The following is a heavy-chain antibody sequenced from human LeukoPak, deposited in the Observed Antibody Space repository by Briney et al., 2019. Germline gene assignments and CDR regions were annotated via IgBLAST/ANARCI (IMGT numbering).Heavy chain of an antibody. CDR2: IYPGDSDT. J-gene: IGHJ4*02. CDR3: ARLDSGDGYNYYGLDY. D-gene: IGHD5-24*01. V-gene: IGHV5-51*01. Sequence: GESLKISCKGSGYSFTSYWIGWVRQMPGKGLEWMGIIYPGDSDTRYSPSFQGQVTISADKSISTAYLQWSSLKASDTAMYYCARLDSGDGYNYYGLDYWGQGTLVTVSS. CDR1: GYSFTSYW.